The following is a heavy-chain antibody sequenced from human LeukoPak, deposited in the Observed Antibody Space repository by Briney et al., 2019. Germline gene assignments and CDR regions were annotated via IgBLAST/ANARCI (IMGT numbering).Heavy chain of an antibody. D-gene: IGHD3-9*01. CDR1: GFAFNDYA. Sequence: GGSLRLSCVASGFAFNDYATHWVRQAPGKGLQSVSTISNSGGSAYYVKTVKGRFTISRANSKNTLYLQMASLRPDDMGVYYCARGSIAYEILTAFDSWGQGTLVIVSS. CDR3: ARGSIAYEILTAFDS. V-gene: IGHV3-64*01. CDR2: ISNSGGSA. J-gene: IGHJ5*01.